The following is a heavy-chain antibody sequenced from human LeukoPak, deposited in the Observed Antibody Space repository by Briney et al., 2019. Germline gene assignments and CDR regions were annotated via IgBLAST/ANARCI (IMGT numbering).Heavy chain of an antibody. Sequence: GGSLRLSCAASGFTFSSYSMNWVRQAPGKGLEWVSSISSSSSYIYYADSVKGRFTISRDNAKNSLYLQMNSLRAEDTAVYYCARAYYDILTGYYWAYYYFDYWGQGTLSPSPQ. J-gene: IGHJ4*02. D-gene: IGHD3-9*01. CDR1: GFTFSSYS. CDR3: ARAYYDILTGYYWAYYYFDY. V-gene: IGHV3-21*01. CDR2: ISSSSSYI.